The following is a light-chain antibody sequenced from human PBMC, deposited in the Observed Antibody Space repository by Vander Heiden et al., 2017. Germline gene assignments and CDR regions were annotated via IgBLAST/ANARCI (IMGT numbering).Light chain of an antibody. CDR2: DAS. Sequence: VLTQSPATLSLSPGERATLSCRASQSVSSYLAWYQQKPGQAPRLLIYDASNRATGIPARFSGSGSGTDFTLTISSLEPEDFAVYYCQQRSNWPLTFGGGTKVEIK. V-gene: IGKV3-11*01. J-gene: IGKJ4*01. CDR3: QQRSNWPLT. CDR1: QSVSSY.